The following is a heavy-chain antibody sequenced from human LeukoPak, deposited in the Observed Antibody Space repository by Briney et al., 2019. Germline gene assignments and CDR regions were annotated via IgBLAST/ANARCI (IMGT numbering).Heavy chain of an antibody. CDR2: INHSDSDT. D-gene: IGHD6-19*01. CDR1: GYSFTTYW. V-gene: IGHV5-51*01. J-gene: IGHJ4*02. Sequence: GESLKITCKGSGYSFTTYWIGWVRQMPGEGAEWMVVINHSDSDTSYSPSFQGQVTISADKSISTAYLQWSRLKASDAALYYCARYSGGYIDFWGQGTLVTVSS. CDR3: ARYSGGYIDF.